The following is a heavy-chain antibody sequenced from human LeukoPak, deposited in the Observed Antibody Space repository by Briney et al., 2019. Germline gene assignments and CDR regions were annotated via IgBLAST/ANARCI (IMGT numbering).Heavy chain of an antibody. CDR3: ARGIDYDILTGERGAFDY. J-gene: IGHJ4*02. Sequence: GGSLRLSCAASGFSFDDYGMNWVRQAPGKGLEWVSYISSSGSTIYYADSVKGRFTISRDNAKNSLYLQMNSLRAEDTAVYYCARGIDYDILTGERGAFDYWGQGTLVTVSS. V-gene: IGHV3-48*03. D-gene: IGHD3-9*01. CDR2: ISSSGSTI. CDR1: GFSFDDYG.